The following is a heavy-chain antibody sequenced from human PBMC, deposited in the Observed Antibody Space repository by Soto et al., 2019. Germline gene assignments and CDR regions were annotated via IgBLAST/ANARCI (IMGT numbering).Heavy chain of an antibody. D-gene: IGHD1-26*01. CDR2: IMSKADGGTT. CDR1: GFTCSKAW. V-gene: IGHV3-15*01. J-gene: IGHJ4*02. Sequence: GALRLSRATAGFTCSKAWVGWARQPPGKGLEWVGRIMSKADGGTTDYDAPVKGRFTISRDDSKSTLYLQMNSLKTEDTAFYYCTTDSGMSPYSFDYWGQGTLVPVSS. CDR3: TTDSGMSPYSFDY.